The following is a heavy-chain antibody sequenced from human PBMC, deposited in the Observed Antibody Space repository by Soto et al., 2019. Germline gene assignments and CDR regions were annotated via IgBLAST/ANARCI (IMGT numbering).Heavy chain of an antibody. CDR2: IYYSGST. CDR3: ARLTKDIVVVPAARGYYYYMDV. J-gene: IGHJ6*03. V-gene: IGHV4-59*08. CDR1: GGSISSYY. Sequence: SETLSLSYTVSGGSISSYYWSWIRQPPGKGLEWIGYIYYSGSTNYNPSLKSRVTISVDTSKNQFSLKLSSVTAADTAVYYCARLTKDIVVVPAARGYYYYMDVWGKGTTVTVSS. D-gene: IGHD2-2*01.